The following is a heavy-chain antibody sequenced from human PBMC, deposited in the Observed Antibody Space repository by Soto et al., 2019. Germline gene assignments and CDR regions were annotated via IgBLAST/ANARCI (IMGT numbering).Heavy chain of an antibody. CDR3: ARVRGHAFDI. CDR2: IYYSGTT. D-gene: IGHD3-10*01. V-gene: IGHV4-31*03. CDR1: GGSINSGDYY. Sequence: QVQLQESGPGLVKPSQTLSLNCSVSGGSINSGDYYWSWLRQHAGQDLEWIGYIYYSGTTYYNPSLKSRITISIDTSKNQFSLEMSSVTAADTAVYYCARVRGHAFDIRGQGTMVTVSS. J-gene: IGHJ3*02.